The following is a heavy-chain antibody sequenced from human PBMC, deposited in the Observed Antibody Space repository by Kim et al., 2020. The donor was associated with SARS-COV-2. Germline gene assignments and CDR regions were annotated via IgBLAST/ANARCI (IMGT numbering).Heavy chain of an antibody. CDR3: ARLTVVERATI. V-gene: IGHV1-2*02. CDR2: ISPNSDT. D-gene: IGHD5-12*01. Sequence: ASVKVSCKASGYTFSDYHIHWMRQAPGQGLEWLGWISPNSDTNYAQKFQGRVAMTRDTAISTAYLELRRLRYDDTAVYYCARLTVVERATIWGQGTLVTV. CDR1: GYTFSDYH. J-gene: IGHJ4*02.